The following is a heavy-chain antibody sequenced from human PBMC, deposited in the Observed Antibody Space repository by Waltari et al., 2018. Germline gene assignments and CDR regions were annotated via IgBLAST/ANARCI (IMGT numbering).Heavy chain of an antibody. J-gene: IGHJ6*02. Sequence: QVQLQQWGAGLLKPSETLSLTCAVYGGSFSGYYWSWIRQPPGKGLEWIGEINHSGSTNYNPSLKSRVTISVDTSKNQFSLKLSSVTAADTAVYYRARGRGSGWSYYYYGMDVWGQGTTVTVSS. V-gene: IGHV4-34*01. CDR3: ARGRGSGWSYYYYGMDV. D-gene: IGHD6-19*01. CDR1: GGSFSGYY. CDR2: INHSGST.